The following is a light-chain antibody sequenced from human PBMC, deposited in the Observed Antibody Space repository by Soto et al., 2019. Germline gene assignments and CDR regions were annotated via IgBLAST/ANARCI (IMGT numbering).Light chain of an antibody. CDR3: AAWDDSLSGPG. V-gene: IGLV1-47*01. CDR2: RNN. Sequence: QSVLTQPPSASGTPGQRVTISCSGSSSNIGSNYVYWYQQLPGTAHKLLIYRNNQRPSGVPDRFSGSKSGTSASLAISGLRSEDEADYYCAAWDDSLSGPGFGGGTQLTVL. J-gene: IGLJ2*01. CDR1: SSNIGSNY.